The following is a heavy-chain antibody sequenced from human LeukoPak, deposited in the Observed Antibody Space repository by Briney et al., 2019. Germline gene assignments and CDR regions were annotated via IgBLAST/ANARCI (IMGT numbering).Heavy chain of an antibody. Sequence: PGGSLRLSCAASGFNFDQYAMFWVRQAPGKGPEWVTGITWNSGTIAYADSVKGRFTISRDNAKSSLYLQMNSLRIEDTALYYCVRSVGSDWGHFDFRGQGTLVTVSS. CDR1: GFNFDQYA. CDR2: ITWNSGTI. V-gene: IGHV3-9*01. J-gene: IGHJ4*02. D-gene: IGHD7-27*01. CDR3: VRSVGSDWGHFDF.